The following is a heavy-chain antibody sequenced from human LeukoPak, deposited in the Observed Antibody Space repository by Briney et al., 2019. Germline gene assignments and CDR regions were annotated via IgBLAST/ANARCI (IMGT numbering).Heavy chain of an antibody. D-gene: IGHD3-10*01. V-gene: IGHV4-59*01. Sequence: SETLSLTCTASGGSISSYYWSWIRQPPGKGLEWIGYIYYSGSTNYNPSLKSRVTISVDTSKNQFSLKLSSVTAADMAVYYCARDYYGSGSYYKWWFDPWGQGTLVTVSS. J-gene: IGHJ5*02. CDR1: GGSISSYY. CDR3: ARDYYGSGSYYKWWFDP. CDR2: IYYSGST.